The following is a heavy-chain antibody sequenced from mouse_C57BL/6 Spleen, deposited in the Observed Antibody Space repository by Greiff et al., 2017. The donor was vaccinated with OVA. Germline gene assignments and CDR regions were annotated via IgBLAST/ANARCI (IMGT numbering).Heavy chain of an antibody. CDR1: GYTFTSYW. CDR3: ARNYCGSSIYWYFDV. J-gene: IGHJ1*03. D-gene: IGHD1-1*01. CDR2: IYPGSGST. V-gene: IGHV1-55*01. Sequence: QVQLQQPGAELVKPGASVKMSCKASGYTFTSYWITWVKQRPGQGLEWIGDIYPGSGSTNYNEKFKSKATLTVDTSSSTAYMQLSSLTSEDSAVYYCARNYCGSSIYWYFDVWGTGTTVTVAS.